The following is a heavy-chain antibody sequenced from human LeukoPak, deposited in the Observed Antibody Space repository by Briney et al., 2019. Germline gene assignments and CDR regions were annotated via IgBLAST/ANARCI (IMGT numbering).Heavy chain of an antibody. V-gene: IGHV3-21*06. CDR2: ISSSSI. CDR1: GFTFSSYS. CDR3: ARDGSGGGGYFDY. Sequence: GGSLRLSCAASGFTFSSYSMNWVRQAPGKGLEWVSSISSSSIYYADSLKGRFTISRDNAKNSLYLQMNSLRAEDTAVYYCARDGSGGGGYFDYWGQGTLVIVSS. J-gene: IGHJ4*02. D-gene: IGHD6-19*01.